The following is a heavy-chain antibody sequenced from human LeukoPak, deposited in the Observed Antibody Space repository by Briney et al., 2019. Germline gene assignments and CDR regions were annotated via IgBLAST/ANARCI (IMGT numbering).Heavy chain of an antibody. CDR1: GFTFSSYG. CDR2: IWYDGSNK. D-gene: IGHD3-10*01. V-gene: IGHV3-33*01. J-gene: IGHJ6*04. CDR3: ARDLITMVRGVIKGRDRNYYYYGMDV. Sequence: GGSPRLSCAASGFTFSSYGMHWVRQAPGKGLEWVAVIWYDGSNKYYADSVKGRFTISRDNSKNTLYLQMNSLRAEDTAVYYCARDLITMVRGVIKGRDRNYYYYGMDVWGKGTTVTVSS.